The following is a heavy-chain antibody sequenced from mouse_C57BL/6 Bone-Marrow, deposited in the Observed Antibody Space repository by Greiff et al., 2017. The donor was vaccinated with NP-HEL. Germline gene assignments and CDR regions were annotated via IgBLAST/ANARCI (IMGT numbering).Heavy chain of an antibody. CDR3: ARQKGLLIVTQGAFAY. Sequence: EVQLVESGGDLVKPGGSLKLSCAASGFTFSSYGMSWVRQTPDKRLEWVATISSGGSYTYYPDSVKGRFTISRDNAKNTLYLQMSSLKSEDTAMYYCARQKGLLIVTQGAFAYWGQGTLVTVSA. J-gene: IGHJ3*01. D-gene: IGHD2-5*01. V-gene: IGHV5-6*01. CDR2: ISSGGSYT. CDR1: GFTFSSYG.